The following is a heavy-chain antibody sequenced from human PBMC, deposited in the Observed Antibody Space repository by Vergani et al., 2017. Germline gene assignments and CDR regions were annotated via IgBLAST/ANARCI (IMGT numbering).Heavy chain of an antibody. J-gene: IGHJ5*02. D-gene: IGHD5-18*01. Sequence: QVQLVQSGAEVKKPGSSVKVSCKASGGTFSSYAISWVRQAPGQGLEWMGRIIPIFGTANYAQKFQGRVTITADDSTSTAYMELGSLRSEDTAVYYCARDVGSYGYEYNRGAAPGHLNWFDPWGQGTLVTVSS. CDR2: IIPIFGTA. CDR3: ARDVGSYGYEYNRGAAPGHLNWFDP. CDR1: GGTFSSYA. V-gene: IGHV1-69*18.